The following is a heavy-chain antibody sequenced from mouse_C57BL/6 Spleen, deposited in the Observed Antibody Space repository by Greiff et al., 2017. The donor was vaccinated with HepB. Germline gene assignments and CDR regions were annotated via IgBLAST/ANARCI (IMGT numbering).Heavy chain of an antibody. CDR3: ARQGVVAHFDY. CDR1: GFTFSSYT. D-gene: IGHD1-1*01. CDR2: ISGGGGNT. V-gene: IGHV5-9*01. Sequence: EVNVVESGGGLVKPGGSLKLSCAASGFTFSSYTMSWVRQTPEKRLEWVATISGGGGNTYYPDSVKGRFTISRDNAKNTLYLQMSSLRSEDTALYYCARQGVVAHFDYWGQGTTLTVSS. J-gene: IGHJ2*01.